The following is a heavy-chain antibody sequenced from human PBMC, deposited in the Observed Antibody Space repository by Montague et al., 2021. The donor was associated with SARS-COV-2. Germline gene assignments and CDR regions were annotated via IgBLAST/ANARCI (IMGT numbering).Heavy chain of an antibody. CDR2: ISTTSYYI. D-gene: IGHD3-22*01. Sequence: SLRLSCAASGFTFSNYDMSWVRQAPGKGLEWVSSISTTSYYIYYADSVRRRFTISRDNAKNSLHLQPSSLTAEDTAVYYCARADESLLRNSGYGLWGQGTLVTVSS. CDR3: ARADESLLRNSGYGL. CDR1: GFTFSNYD. V-gene: IGHV3-21*01. J-gene: IGHJ4*02.